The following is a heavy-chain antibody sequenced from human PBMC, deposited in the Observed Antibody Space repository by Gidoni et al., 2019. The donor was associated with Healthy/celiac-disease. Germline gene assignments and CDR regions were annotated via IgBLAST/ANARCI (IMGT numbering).Heavy chain of an antibody. J-gene: IGHJ4*02. CDR1: GFTFRNYA. Sequence: EVQLLESGGGLVQPGGSLRLSCAAAGFTFRNYAMSWVRQAPGKGLEWVSSITGAGGNTYYADSVKGRFTISRDNSKNTLYLQMNSLRAEDTAVYYCAKRQAGTNVPNFDYWGQGTLVTVSS. CDR3: AKRQAGTNVPNFDY. D-gene: IGHD1-7*01. V-gene: IGHV3-23*01. CDR2: ITGAGGNT.